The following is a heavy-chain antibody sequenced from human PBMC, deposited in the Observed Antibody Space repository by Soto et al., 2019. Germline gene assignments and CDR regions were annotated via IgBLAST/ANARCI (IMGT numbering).Heavy chain of an antibody. CDR2: INHSGST. CDR3: ARRHGYSSGGGWFDP. V-gene: IGHV4-34*01. J-gene: IGHJ5*02. D-gene: IGHD6-19*01. CDR1: GGSFSGYY. Sequence: QVQLQQWGAGLLKPSETLSLTCAVYGGSFSGYYWSWIRQPPGKGLEWIGEINHSGSTNYNPSLKSRVTISVDTSTNQFSLKLSSVTAADTAVHYCARRHGYSSGGGWFDPWGQGTLVTVSS.